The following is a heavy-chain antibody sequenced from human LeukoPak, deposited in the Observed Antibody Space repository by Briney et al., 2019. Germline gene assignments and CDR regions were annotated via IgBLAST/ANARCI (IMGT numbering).Heavy chain of an antibody. D-gene: IGHD2-15*01. J-gene: IGHJ4*02. CDR3: ARDNPRCCGVVPANIDDY. V-gene: IGHV4-59*12. CDR1: GGSISSYY. CDR2: IYYSGST. Sequence: SETLSLTCTVSGGSISSYYWSWIRQPPGKGLEWIGYIYYSGSTNYNPSLKSRVTISVDTSKNQFSLKLSSVTAADTAVYYCARDNPRCCGVVPANIDDYWGQGTLVTVSS.